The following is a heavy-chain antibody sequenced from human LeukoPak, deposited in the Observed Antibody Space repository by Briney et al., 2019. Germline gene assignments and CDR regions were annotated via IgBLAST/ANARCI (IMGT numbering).Heavy chain of an antibody. D-gene: IGHD5-18*01. CDR2: INPSGGST. CDR3: ARARRGYSYGYDY. J-gene: IGHJ4*02. Sequence: GASVKVSCKASGYTFTSYYMHWVRQAPGQGLEWMGIINPSGGSTTYAQKFPGRVTMTRDTSTSTVYLELSSLRSEDTAVYYCARARRGYSYGYDYWGQGTLVTVSS. V-gene: IGHV1-46*01. CDR1: GYTFTSYY.